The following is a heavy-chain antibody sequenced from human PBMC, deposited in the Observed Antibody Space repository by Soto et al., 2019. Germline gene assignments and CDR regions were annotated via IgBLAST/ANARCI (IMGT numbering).Heavy chain of an antibody. CDR1: GLTFSDYY. V-gene: IGHV3-11*05. D-gene: IGHD3-22*01. Sequence: PGGSLRLSCAASGLTFSDYYMSWIRQAPGKGLEWVSYITSSGSYTKYADSVKGRFTISRDNSKNTLYLQMNSLRAEDTAVYYCAKAIPSITMIVVVRDAFDIWGQGTMVTVS. CDR2: ITSSGSYT. CDR3: AKAIPSITMIVVVRDAFDI. J-gene: IGHJ3*02.